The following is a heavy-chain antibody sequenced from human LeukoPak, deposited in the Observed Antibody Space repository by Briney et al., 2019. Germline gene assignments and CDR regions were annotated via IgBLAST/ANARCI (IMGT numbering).Heavy chain of an antibody. D-gene: IGHD6-6*01. CDR3: ARDTGAARLWFDP. CDR1: GYTFTGYY. Sequence: ASVKVSCKASGYTFTGYYMHWVRQAPGQGLEWMGCINPNSGGTNYAQKFQGRVTMTRDTSISTAYMELSRLRSDDTAVYYCARDTGAARLWFDPWGQGTLVTVSS. V-gene: IGHV1-2*02. CDR2: INPNSGGT. J-gene: IGHJ5*02.